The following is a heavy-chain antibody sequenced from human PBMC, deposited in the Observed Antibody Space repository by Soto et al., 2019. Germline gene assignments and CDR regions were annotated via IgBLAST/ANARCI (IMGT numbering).Heavy chain of an antibody. V-gene: IGHV1-18*01. Sequence: GASVKVSCKTSGYPFINYGISWVRQAPGQGLEWMGWINADNGNTNYAQNLQGRVTMTTDTSTRTAYMELRSLRSDDTAVYYCARNTSGWYKAFDIWGQGTMVTVSS. J-gene: IGHJ3*02. D-gene: IGHD6-19*01. CDR2: INADNGNT. CDR3: ARNTSGWYKAFDI. CDR1: GYPFINYG.